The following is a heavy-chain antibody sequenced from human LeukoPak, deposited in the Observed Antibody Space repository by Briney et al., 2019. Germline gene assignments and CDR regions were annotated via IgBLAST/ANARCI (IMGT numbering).Heavy chain of an antibody. J-gene: IGHJ6*02. Sequence: PGGSLRLSCAASGFTFSSYGMHWVRQAPGKGLEWVAFIRYDGSNKYYADSVKGRFTISRDNSKNTLYLQMNSLRAEDTAVYYCARLVGARLPAVVWGQGTTVTVFS. CDR1: GFTFSSYG. CDR2: IRYDGSNK. CDR3: ARLVGARLPAVV. V-gene: IGHV3-30*02. D-gene: IGHD1-26*01.